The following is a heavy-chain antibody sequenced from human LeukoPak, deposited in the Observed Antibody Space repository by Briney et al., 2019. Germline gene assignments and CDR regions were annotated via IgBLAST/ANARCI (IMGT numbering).Heavy chain of an antibody. CDR1: GFTFSRYW. V-gene: IGHV3-7*01. CDR2: IKDDGRQR. J-gene: IGHJ4*02. Sequence: GGSLRLSCAPSGFTFSRYWMTWVRQTPGKGLEWVASIKDDGRQRYYVDSVKGRFTVSRDNAKNSAYLQMDSLRAEDTALYYCARDAGRGFDTWGQGTLVTVSS. CDR3: ARDAGRGFDT. D-gene: IGHD5-24*01.